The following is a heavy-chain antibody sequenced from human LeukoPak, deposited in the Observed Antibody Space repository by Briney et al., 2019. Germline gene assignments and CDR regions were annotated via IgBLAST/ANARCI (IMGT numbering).Heavy chain of an antibody. J-gene: IGHJ5*02. CDR3: AREAGIAAAGGWFDP. CDR1: GGTFSSYA. Sequence: SVKVSCKASGGTFSSYAISWVRQAPGQGLEWVGGIIPIFGTANYAQKFQGRVTITADESTSTAYMELSSLRSEDTAVYYCAREAGIAAAGGWFDPWGQGTLVTVSS. V-gene: IGHV1-69*01. CDR2: IIPIFGTA. D-gene: IGHD6-13*01.